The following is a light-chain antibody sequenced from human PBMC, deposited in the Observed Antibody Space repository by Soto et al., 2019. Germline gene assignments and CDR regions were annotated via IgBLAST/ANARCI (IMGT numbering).Light chain of an antibody. Sequence: DIVMTQSPDSLAVSLGERATINCKSSQSVLYSSNNKNYLDWYQQKPGQPPKLLIYWASTRESGVPDRFSGSGSGTDFTLTISSLQAEDVAVYYCQQYYRTPWTFGQGTKVEIK. V-gene: IGKV4-1*01. CDR3: QQYYRTPWT. CDR2: WAS. J-gene: IGKJ1*01. CDR1: QSVLYSSNNKNY.